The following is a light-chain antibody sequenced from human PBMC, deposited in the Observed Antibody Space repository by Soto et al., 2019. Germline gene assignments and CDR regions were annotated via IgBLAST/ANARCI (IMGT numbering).Light chain of an antibody. CDR1: SSDVGAYNY. CDR3: RSYAGTYSYV. V-gene: IGLV2-11*01. Sequence: QSVLTRPRSVSGSPGQSVTISCTGTSSDVGAYNYVSWYQQHSGKAPKFMIYDVSKRPSGVPDRFSGSKSGNTASLTISGLQAEDEDDYYCRSYAGTYSYVFGTGTKVTVL. J-gene: IGLJ1*01. CDR2: DVS.